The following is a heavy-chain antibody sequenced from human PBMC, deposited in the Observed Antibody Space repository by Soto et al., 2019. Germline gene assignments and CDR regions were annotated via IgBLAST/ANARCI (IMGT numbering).Heavy chain of an antibody. D-gene: IGHD3-22*01. CDR3: ARVGLGRSYYYDSSGYDDAFDI. CDR2: IYHSGST. Sequence: SETLSLTCAVSGGSISSGGYSWSWIRQPPGKGLEWIGYIYHSGSTYYNPSLKSRVTISVDRSKNQFSLKLSSVTAADTAVYYCARVGLGRSYYYDSSGYDDAFDIWGQGTMVTVSS. CDR1: GGSISSGGYS. J-gene: IGHJ3*02. V-gene: IGHV4-30-2*01.